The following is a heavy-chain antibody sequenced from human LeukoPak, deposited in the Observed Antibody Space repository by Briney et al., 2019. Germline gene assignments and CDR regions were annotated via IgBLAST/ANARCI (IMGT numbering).Heavy chain of an antibody. CDR1: GGTFSSYA. Sequence: GASVKVSCKASGGTFSSYAISWVRQAPGQGLEWMGRIIPILGIANYAQKFQGRVTITADKSTSTAYMELSSLRSEDTAVYYCARVVARGATKPAGENRSDYWGQGTLVTVSS. V-gene: IGHV1-69*04. CDR3: ARVVARGATKPAGENRSDY. D-gene: IGHD1-26*01. J-gene: IGHJ4*02. CDR2: IIPILGIA.